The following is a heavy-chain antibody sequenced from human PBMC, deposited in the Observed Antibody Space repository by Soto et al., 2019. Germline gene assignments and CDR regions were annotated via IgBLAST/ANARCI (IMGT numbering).Heavy chain of an antibody. V-gene: IGHV3-23*01. CDR2: ISGSGGST. CDR1: GFTFSSYA. Sequence: GGSLRLSCAASGFTFSSYAMSWVRQAPGKGLEWVSAISGSGGSTYYADSVKGRFTISRDNSKNTLYLQMNSLRAEDTAVYYCANVSPYASATRDYFVTWGQGTMVTV. J-gene: IGHJ3*02. CDR3: ANVSPYASATRDYFVT. D-gene: IGHD3-10*01.